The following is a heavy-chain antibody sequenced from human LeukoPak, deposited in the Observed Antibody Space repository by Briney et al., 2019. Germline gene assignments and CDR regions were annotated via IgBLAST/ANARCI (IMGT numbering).Heavy chain of an antibody. CDR2: IIPIFGTA. Sequence: SVKVSCKASGGTFSSYAISWVRQAPGQGLEWMGGIIPIFGTANYAQKFQGRVTITADESTSTAYMELSSLRSEDTAVYYCARDHETDSSSWYSQFAYWGQGTLVTVSS. CDR1: GGTFSSYA. V-gene: IGHV1-69*13. D-gene: IGHD6-13*01. CDR3: ARDHETDSSSWYSQFAY. J-gene: IGHJ4*02.